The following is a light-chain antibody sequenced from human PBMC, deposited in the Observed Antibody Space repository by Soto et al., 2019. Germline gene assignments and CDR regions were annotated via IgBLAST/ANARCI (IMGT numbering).Light chain of an antibody. J-gene: IGLJ3*02. V-gene: IGLV2-11*01. CDR2: DVT. Sequence: QSALTQPRSVSGSPGQSVTISCTGTGSDVGGYNYVSWYQQHPGKAPKLMIYDVTTRPSGVPDRFSGSKSGNTASLTISGLQAEYEDDYYCCSYADQYSWVFGGGTKLTVL. CDR1: GSDVGGYNY. CDR3: CSYADQYSWV.